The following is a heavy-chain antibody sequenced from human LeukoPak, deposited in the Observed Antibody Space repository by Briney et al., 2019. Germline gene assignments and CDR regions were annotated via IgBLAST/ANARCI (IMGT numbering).Heavy chain of an antibody. Sequence: SETLSLTCAVYGGSFSGYYWSWIRQPPGKGLEWIGEINHSGSTNYNPSLKSRVTISVDTSKNQFSLKLSSVTAADTAVYYCARESSRGTGYSYGLWGQGTLVTVSS. CDR3: ARESSRGTGYSYGL. D-gene: IGHD5-18*01. CDR1: GGSFSGYY. CDR2: INHSGST. V-gene: IGHV4-34*01. J-gene: IGHJ4*02.